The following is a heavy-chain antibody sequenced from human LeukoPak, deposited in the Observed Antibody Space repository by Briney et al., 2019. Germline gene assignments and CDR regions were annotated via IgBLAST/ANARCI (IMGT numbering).Heavy chain of an antibody. Sequence: GGSLRLSCAASGFTFSSYAMSWVRQAPGKGLEWVSAISGSGGSTYYADSVKGRFTIPRDNSKNTLYLQMNSLRAEDTAVYYCAKGMFGSGWYGDDYWGQGTLVTVSS. CDR2: ISGSGGST. CDR3: AKGMFGSGWYGDDY. V-gene: IGHV3-23*01. J-gene: IGHJ4*02. CDR1: GFTFSSYA. D-gene: IGHD6-19*01.